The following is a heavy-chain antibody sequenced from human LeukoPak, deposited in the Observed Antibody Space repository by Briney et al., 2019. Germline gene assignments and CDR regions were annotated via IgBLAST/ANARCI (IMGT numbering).Heavy chain of an antibody. CDR3: ARAVGDYVWGSYRPHFDY. CDR2: IYYSGST. CDR1: GGSISSYY. V-gene: IGHV4-59*01. Sequence: PSETLSLTCTVSGGSISSYYWSWIRQPPGKGLEWIGYIYYSGSTNYNPSLKSRVTISVDTSKNQFSLKLSSVTAADTAVYYCARAVGDYVWGSYRPHFDYWGQGTLVTVSS. D-gene: IGHD3-16*02. J-gene: IGHJ4*02.